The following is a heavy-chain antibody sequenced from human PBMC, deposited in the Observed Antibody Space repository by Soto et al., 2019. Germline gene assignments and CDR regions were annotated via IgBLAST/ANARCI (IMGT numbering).Heavy chain of an antibody. CDR2: ISGSGGST. CDR1: GFTFSSYA. D-gene: IGHD3-22*01. J-gene: IGHJ3*02. V-gene: IGHV3-23*01. CDR3: AKDGIAYYYDSSGSQDAFDI. Sequence: PGGSLRLSCAASGFTFSSYAMSWVRQAPGKGLEWVSAISGSGGSTYYADSVKGRFTISRDNSKNTLYLQMNSLRAEDTAVYYCAKDGIAYYYDSSGSQDAFDIWGQGTMVTVSS.